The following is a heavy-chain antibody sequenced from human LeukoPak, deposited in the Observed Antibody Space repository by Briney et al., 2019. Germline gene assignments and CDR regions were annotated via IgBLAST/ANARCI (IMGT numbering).Heavy chain of an antibody. D-gene: IGHD3-9*01. CDR2: INPNSGGT. CDR1: GYTFTGYY. V-gene: IGHV1-2*02. J-gene: IGHJ4*02. CDR3: ARDGGRGYDILTGYQFDY. Sequence: GASVKVSCKASGYTFTGYYMHWVRQAPGQGLEWMGWINPNSGGTNYAQKFQGRVTMTRDTSISTAYMELSRLRSDDTAVYYCARDGGRGYDILTGYQFDYWGQGTLVTVSS.